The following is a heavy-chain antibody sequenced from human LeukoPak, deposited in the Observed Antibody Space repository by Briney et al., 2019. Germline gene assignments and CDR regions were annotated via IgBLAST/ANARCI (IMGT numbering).Heavy chain of an antibody. D-gene: IGHD6-13*01. Sequence: GGSLRLSCAAFGFTFTNYGFSWVRQVPGKGLEWVSAISGSGGSTYYADSVKGRFTISRDISKNTLYLQMNSLRAEDTAVYYCAKGWVSAAAGCFDYWGQGTLVTVSS. V-gene: IGHV3-23*01. J-gene: IGHJ4*02. CDR3: AKGWVSAAAGCFDY. CDR2: ISGSGGST. CDR1: GFTFTNYG.